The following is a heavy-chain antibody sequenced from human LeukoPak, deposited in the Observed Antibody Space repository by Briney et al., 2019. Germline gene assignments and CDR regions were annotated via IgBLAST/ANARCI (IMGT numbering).Heavy chain of an antibody. CDR3: AKLILSSSSWSVGPEH. Sequence: GGSLRLSCAASGFTFSSYSMNWVRQAPGKGLEWVSAISGSGGSTYYADSVKGRFTISRDNSKNTLYLQMNSLRAEDTAVYYCAKLILSSSSWSVGPEHWGRAPWSPSPQ. V-gene: IGHV3-23*01. CDR1: GFTFSSYS. J-gene: IGHJ1*01. D-gene: IGHD6-6*01. CDR2: ISGSGGST.